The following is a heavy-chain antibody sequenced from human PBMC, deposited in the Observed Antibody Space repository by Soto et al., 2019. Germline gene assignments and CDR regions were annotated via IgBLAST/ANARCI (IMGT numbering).Heavy chain of an antibody. D-gene: IGHD6-6*01. CDR2: MNPNSGNT. Sequence: ASVKVSCKASGYTFTSYDINRVRQATGQGLEWMGWMNPNSGNTGYAQKFQGRVTMTRNTSISTAYMEIRSLRSGYTAVYYSAKVYKRAARIWGQGTLVTVSS. J-gene: IGHJ4*02. CDR1: GYTFTSYD. CDR3: AKVYKRAARI. V-gene: IGHV1-8*01.